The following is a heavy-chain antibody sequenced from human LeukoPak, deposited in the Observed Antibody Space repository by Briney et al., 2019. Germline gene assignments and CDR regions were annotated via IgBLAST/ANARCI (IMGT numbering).Heavy chain of an antibody. CDR1: RGPLISSHQY. CDR3: ASQRRDNYVSPFAILDC. CDR2: VYYSGRT. D-gene: IGHD4-11*01. V-gene: IGHV4-39*01. Sequence: SDTLSLNCTFSRGPLISSHQYSGGIRPRAGKGVEWNGCVYYSGRTYYNPSLNSRDTISVDTSKNQFYLKVSSVTAADTAVYYCASQRRDNYVSPFAILDCWGQGTLVTVSS. J-gene: IGHJ4*02.